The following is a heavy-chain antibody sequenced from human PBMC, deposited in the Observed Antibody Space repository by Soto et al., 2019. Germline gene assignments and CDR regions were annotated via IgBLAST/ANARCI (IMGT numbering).Heavy chain of an antibody. CDR1: GFTFSSYW. V-gene: IGHV3-74*01. Sequence: HPGGSLRLSCAASGFTFSSYWMHWVRQAPGKGLVWVSRINGDGSSTNYADSVKGRFTISRDNDKNTLYLQMNSLRAEDTAVYYCARGARHFYHLAYWGPGALVTVSS. J-gene: IGHJ4*02. CDR2: INGDGSST. D-gene: IGHD2-2*01. CDR3: ARGARHFYHLAY.